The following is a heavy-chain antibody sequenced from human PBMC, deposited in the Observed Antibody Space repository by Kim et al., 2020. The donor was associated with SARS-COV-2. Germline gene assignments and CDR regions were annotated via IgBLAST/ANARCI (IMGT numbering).Heavy chain of an antibody. J-gene: IGHJ3*02. D-gene: IGHD3-22*01. Sequence: RFTISRDNAKNSLYLQMNSLRDEDTAVYYCARDEYYDSSGYYHLGGAFDIWGQGTMVTVSS. V-gene: IGHV3-48*02. CDR3: ARDEYYDSSGYYHLGGAFDI.